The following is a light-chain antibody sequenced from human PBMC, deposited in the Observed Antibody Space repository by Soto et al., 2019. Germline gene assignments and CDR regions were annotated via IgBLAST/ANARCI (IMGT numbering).Light chain of an antibody. V-gene: IGKV1-9*01. J-gene: IGKJ5*01. Sequence: DIQLTQSPSFLSASVGDRLTITCRASQGISSYLAWYPQKPEKAPKILIYAASTLQSGVPSRFSGSGAGTEFTRTISSLQPEDFATYYCQQLNSYPITFGQGTRLEIK. CDR2: AAS. CDR3: QQLNSYPIT. CDR1: QGISSY.